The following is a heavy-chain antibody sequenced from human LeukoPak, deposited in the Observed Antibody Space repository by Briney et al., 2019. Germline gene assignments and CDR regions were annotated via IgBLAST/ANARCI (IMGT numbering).Heavy chain of an antibody. D-gene: IGHD2-8*01. V-gene: IGHV4-34*01. Sequence: PSETLSLTCAVYGGSFSGYYWSWIRQSPGKGLEWIGEINHSGSTNYNPSLKSRVTISVDTSKNQFSLKLSSVTAADTAVYYCARAMVTPRYYYYGMDVWGQGTTVTVSS. J-gene: IGHJ6*02. CDR1: GGSFSGYY. CDR3: ARAMVTPRYYYYGMDV. CDR2: INHSGST.